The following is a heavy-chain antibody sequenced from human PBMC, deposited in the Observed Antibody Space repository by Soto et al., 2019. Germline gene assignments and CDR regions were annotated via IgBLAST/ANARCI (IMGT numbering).Heavy chain of an antibody. Sequence: QLQLQESGPGLVRPSETLSLTGTVYGGSIDNNNYFWGWVRQPPGKGLEWIGSAAYTGGTYKNPSLKSRVTVSVDTSKNQFSLKLTYVTAADTAVYYCAKVVVGATSHSDFDSWGQGTLVTVSS. CDR2: AAYTGGT. CDR3: AKVVVGATSHSDFDS. D-gene: IGHD2-15*01. CDR1: GGSIDNNNYF. J-gene: IGHJ4*02. V-gene: IGHV4-39*01.